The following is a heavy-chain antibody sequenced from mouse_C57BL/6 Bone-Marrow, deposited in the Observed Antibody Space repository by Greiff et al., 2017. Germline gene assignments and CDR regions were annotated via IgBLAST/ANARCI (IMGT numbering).Heavy chain of an antibody. D-gene: IGHD1-1*01. J-gene: IGHJ1*03. Sequence: SGAELARPGASVKLSCKASGYTFTSYGISWVKQRTGQGLEWIGEIYPRSGNTYYNEKFKGKDTLTADKSSSTAYMELRSLTSGDSAVFFCATSDYYSGSSYGYCDVWGTGTTVTVSS. V-gene: IGHV1-81*01. CDR2: IYPRSGNT. CDR1: GYTFTSYG. CDR3: ATSDYYSGSSYGYCDV.